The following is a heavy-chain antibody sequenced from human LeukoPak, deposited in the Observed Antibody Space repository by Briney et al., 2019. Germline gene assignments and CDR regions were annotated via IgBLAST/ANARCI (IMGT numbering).Heavy chain of an antibody. Sequence: SETLSLTCTVSGGSISSSSYYWGWIRQPPGKGLEWIGSIYYSGSTYYSPSLKSRVTISVDTSKNQFSLKLSSVTAADTAVYYCARLPPYYDYVWGSYRFGYFDYWGQGTLVTVSS. J-gene: IGHJ4*02. V-gene: IGHV4-39*01. D-gene: IGHD3-16*02. CDR2: IYYSGST. CDR1: GGSISSSSYY. CDR3: ARLPPYYDYVWGSYRFGYFDY.